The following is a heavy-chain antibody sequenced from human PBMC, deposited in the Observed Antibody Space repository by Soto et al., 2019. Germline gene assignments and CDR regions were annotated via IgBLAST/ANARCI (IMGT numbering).Heavy chain of an antibody. J-gene: IGHJ5*02. CDR1: GYTFTSDD. D-gene: IGHD6-13*01. CDR2: MNPYSGDT. CDR3: AGGVAAAGTDWFDP. V-gene: IGHV1-8*01. Sequence: QVQLVQSGAEVKKPGASVKVSCKASGYTFTSDDINWVRQATGQGLEWMGWMNPYSGDTGYAQKFQGRVTMTRDTSISTAYMELSSLSSEDTAVYYCAGGVAAAGTDWFDPWGQGTLVTVSS.